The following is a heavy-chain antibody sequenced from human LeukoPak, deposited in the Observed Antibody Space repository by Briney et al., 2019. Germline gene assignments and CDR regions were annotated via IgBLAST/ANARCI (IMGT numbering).Heavy chain of an antibody. Sequence: GGSLRLSCAASGFTFSNYGMGWVRQAPGKGLEWVSLISGTAFSTYYADSVKGRFTISRDNAKNSLYLQMNSLRAEDTAVYYCARGKWEPLDYWGQGTLVTVSS. CDR1: GFTFSNYG. J-gene: IGHJ4*02. V-gene: IGHV3-23*01. D-gene: IGHD1-26*01. CDR2: ISGTAFST. CDR3: ARGKWEPLDY.